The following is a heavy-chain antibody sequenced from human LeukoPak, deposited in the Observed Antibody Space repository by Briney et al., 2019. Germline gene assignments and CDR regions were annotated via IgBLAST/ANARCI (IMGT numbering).Heavy chain of an antibody. CDR1: GFTFGSYA. D-gene: IGHD6-19*01. Sequence: PGGSLRLSCAASGFTFGSYAMSWVRQAPGKGLEWVSAISGSGGSTYYADSVKGRFTISRDNSKNTLYLQMNSLRAEDTAVYYCAKDGGSGPLTHFDYWGQGTLVTVSS. CDR2: ISGSGGST. J-gene: IGHJ4*02. V-gene: IGHV3-23*01. CDR3: AKDGGSGPLTHFDY.